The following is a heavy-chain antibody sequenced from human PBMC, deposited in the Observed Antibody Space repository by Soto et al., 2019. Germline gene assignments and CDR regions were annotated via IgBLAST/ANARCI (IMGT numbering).Heavy chain of an antibody. CDR2: ISAYNGNT. Sequence: QVQLGHSGAEVKKPGASVKVTCKAYGYTFTSSGISWVRQAHGQGLEWMGRISAYNGNTNYAQKLQGRVTMTTDTSTSTAYMELRSLRSDYTAVYYCARVVGGLGHWFDPWGQGTLVTVSS. J-gene: IGHJ5*02. D-gene: IGHD1-26*01. CDR3: ARVVGGLGHWFDP. V-gene: IGHV1-18*01. CDR1: GYTFTSSG.